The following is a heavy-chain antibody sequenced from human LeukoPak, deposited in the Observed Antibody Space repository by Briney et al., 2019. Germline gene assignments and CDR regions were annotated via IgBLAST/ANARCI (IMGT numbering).Heavy chain of an antibody. D-gene: IGHD3-9*01. CDR1: GYTFTSYD. CDR2: MNPNSGNT. CDR3: ARAYYDIVTGYSFPDAFDI. J-gene: IGHJ3*02. V-gene: IGHV1-8*01. Sequence: ASVKVSCKASGYTFTSYDINWVRQATAQGLEWMGWMNPNSGNTGYAQKFQGRVTMTRNTSISTAYMELSSLRSEDTAVYYCARAYYDIVTGYSFPDAFDIWGQGTMVTVSS.